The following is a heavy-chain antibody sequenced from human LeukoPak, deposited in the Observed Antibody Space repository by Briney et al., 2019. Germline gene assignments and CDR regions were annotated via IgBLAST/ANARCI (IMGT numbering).Heavy chain of an antibody. CDR3: ARGLTGWYPFDY. CDR2: ISSSGSTI. CDR1: GFTFSSYG. J-gene: IGHJ4*02. V-gene: IGHV3-48*03. Sequence: GGSLRLSCAASGFTFSSYGMNWVRQAPGKGLEWISYISSSGSTIYYADSVKGRFTISRDNAKNSLYLQMNSLRAEDTAVYYCARGLTGWYPFDYWGQGTLVTVSS. D-gene: IGHD6-19*01.